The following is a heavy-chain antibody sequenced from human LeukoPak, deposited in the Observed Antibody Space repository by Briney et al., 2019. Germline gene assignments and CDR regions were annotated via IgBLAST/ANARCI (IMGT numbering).Heavy chain of an antibody. CDR3: AKYPRNGVRDIVVVPAA. CDR2: INPNTGNP. V-gene: IGHV7-4-1*02. J-gene: IGHJ4*02. Sequence: ASVKVSCKTSGYTFTNYAMNWVRQAPGQGLEWMGWINPNTGNPAYAQGFTGRFVFSLDTSVNTAYLQISSLEAEDTAVYYCAKYPRNGVRDIVVVPAAWGQGTLVTVSS. CDR1: GYTFTNYA. D-gene: IGHD2-2*01.